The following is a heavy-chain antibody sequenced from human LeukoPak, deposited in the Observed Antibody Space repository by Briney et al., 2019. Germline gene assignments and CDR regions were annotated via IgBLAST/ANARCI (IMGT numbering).Heavy chain of an antibody. CDR1: GYTFTGYY. V-gene: IGHV1-2*02. CDR3: ARGPYDFWSGYIDY. CDR2: INPNSGGT. Sequence: ASVKVSCNASGYTFTGYYMHWVRQAPGQGLEWMGWINPNSGGTNYAQKFQGRVTMTRDTSISTAYMELSRLRSDDTAVYYCARGPYDFWSGYIDYWGQGTLVTVSS. D-gene: IGHD3-3*01. J-gene: IGHJ4*02.